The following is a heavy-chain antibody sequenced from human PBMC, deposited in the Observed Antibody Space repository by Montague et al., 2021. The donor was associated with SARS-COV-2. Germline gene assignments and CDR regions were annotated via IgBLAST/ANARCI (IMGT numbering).Heavy chain of an antibody. J-gene: IGHJ6*02. V-gene: IGHV3-11*03. CDR3: ASFTMVRGAPGYGMDV. D-gene: IGHD3-10*01. CDR1: GFTFSDCY. Sequence: LRLSWSASGFTFSDCYMTWIRQAPGKGLEWLSYISTRNTYTNYADSVKGRFTISRDDAKNSLYLQTNSLRAEDTAVYYCASFTMVRGAPGYGMDVWGQGTTVTVSS. CDR2: ISTRNTYT.